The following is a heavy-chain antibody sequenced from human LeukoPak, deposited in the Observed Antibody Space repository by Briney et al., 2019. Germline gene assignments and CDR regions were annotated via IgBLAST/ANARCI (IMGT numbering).Heavy chain of an antibody. CDR1: GYTFTSYD. Sequence: ASVKVSCKACGYTFTSYDINWVRQATGQGLEWMGWMNPNSGNTGYAQKFQGRVTMTRNTSISTAYMELSSLRSEDTTVYYCARGRIFGVVNRRKGKNNTNWFDPWGQGTLVTVSS. CDR2: MNPNSGNT. D-gene: IGHD3-3*01. J-gene: IGHJ5*02. CDR3: ARGRIFGVVNRRKGKNNTNWFDP. V-gene: IGHV1-8*01.